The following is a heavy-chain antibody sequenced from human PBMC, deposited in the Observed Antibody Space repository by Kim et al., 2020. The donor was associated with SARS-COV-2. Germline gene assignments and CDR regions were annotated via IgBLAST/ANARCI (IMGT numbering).Heavy chain of an antibody. Sequence: GGSLRLSCTASGFTFSSFWMHWVRQAPGRGLVWVSRFKSDGSSINYADSVKGRFTISRDNVKNTLYLQMNSLTAEDTAVYYCVSLAVGPPYWGQGTLVTVSS. CDR3: VSLAVGPPY. D-gene: IGHD2-2*01. CDR2: FKSDGSSI. J-gene: IGHJ4*02. V-gene: IGHV3-74*01. CDR1: GFTFSSFW.